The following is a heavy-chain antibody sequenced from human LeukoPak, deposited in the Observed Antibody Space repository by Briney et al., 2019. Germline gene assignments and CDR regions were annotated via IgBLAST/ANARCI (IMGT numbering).Heavy chain of an antibody. V-gene: IGHV1-46*01. D-gene: IGHD6-19*01. CDR3: ARGATYISGHHDA. CDR1: GYTFTSYS. J-gene: IGHJ4*02. CDR2: INPSGDST. Sequence: GASVKVSCKASGYTFTSYSMQWVRQAPGQGLEWMGIINPSGDSTSYTQKLQGRLTMIRDTSTSTVYMELSSLRSDDTAVYYCARGATYISGHHDAWGQGTLVTVSS.